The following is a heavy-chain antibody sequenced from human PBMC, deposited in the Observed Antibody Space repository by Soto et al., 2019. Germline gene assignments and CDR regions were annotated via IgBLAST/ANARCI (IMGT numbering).Heavy chain of an antibody. V-gene: IGHV3-23*01. CDR3: AKGGQSYDY. Sequence: GGSLRLSCAASGFTFSNYAMSWVRQAPGKGPEWVSAISASVGSTYYTDSVKGRFTISRDNSKNTLYLQMNSLRAEDTAVYYCAKGGQSYDYWGQGTLVTVSS. J-gene: IGHJ4*02. CDR2: ISASVGST. D-gene: IGHD3-10*01. CDR1: GFTFSNYA.